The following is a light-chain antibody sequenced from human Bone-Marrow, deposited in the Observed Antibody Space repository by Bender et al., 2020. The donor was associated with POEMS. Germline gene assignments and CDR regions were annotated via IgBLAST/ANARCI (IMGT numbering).Light chain of an antibody. Sequence: QSALTQPRSVSGTPGQSVTISCTGSRRNVGLYDFVSWYQQHPGKVPKLMLYDVTHRPSGVPDRFSGSKSGNTASLTISGLQPEDEADYYCCSYAGTNTAWLFGGGTKLTVL. CDR1: RRNVGLYDF. J-gene: IGLJ3*02. V-gene: IGLV2-11*01. CDR2: DVT. CDR3: CSYAGTNTAWL.